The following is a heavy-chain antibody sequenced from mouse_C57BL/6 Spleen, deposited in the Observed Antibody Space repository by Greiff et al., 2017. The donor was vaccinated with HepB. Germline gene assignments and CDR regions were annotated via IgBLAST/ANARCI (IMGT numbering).Heavy chain of an antibody. CDR3: VRGTGTPPLR. Sequence: EVQLVESGGGLVQPKGSLKLSCAASGFSFNTYAMNWVRQAPGKGLEWVARIRSKSNNYATYYADSVKDRFTISRDDSESMLYLQMNNLKTEDTAMYYCVRGTGTPPLRWGQGTLVTVSA. V-gene: IGHV10-1*01. J-gene: IGHJ3*02. CDR2: IRSKSNNYAT. D-gene: IGHD4-1*01. CDR1: GFSFNTYA.